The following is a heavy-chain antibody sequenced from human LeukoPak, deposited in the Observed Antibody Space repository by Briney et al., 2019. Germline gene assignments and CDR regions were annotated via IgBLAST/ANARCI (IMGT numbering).Heavy chain of an antibody. Sequence: GGSLRLSCAASGFTFSNYGMHWVRQAPGKGLEWVGFIRSKAYGGTTEYAASVKGRFTISRDDSKSIAYLQMNSLKTEDTAVYYCTRGRRATHDYWGQGTLVTVSS. CDR1: GFTFSNYG. CDR3: TRGRRATHDY. V-gene: IGHV3-49*04. J-gene: IGHJ4*02. D-gene: IGHD1-26*01. CDR2: IRSKAYGGTT.